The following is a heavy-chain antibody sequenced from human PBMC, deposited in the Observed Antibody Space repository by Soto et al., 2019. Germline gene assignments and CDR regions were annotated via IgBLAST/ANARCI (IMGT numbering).Heavy chain of an antibody. Sequence: TGGSLRLSCAASGFTFSSYGMHWVRQAPGKGLEWVAVIWYDGSNKYYADSVKGRFTISRDNSKNTLYLQMNSLRAEDTAVYYCARDSPASGNAFDIWGQGTMVT. CDR3: ARDSPASGNAFDI. CDR2: IWYDGSNK. V-gene: IGHV3-33*01. CDR1: GFTFSSYG. J-gene: IGHJ3*02.